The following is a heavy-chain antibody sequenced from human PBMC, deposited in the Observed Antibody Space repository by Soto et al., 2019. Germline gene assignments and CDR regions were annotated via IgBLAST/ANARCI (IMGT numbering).Heavy chain of an antibody. V-gene: IGHV3-30-3*01. CDR3: AREGGVTYYFDY. J-gene: IGHJ4*02. CDR2: ISYNGNNK. CDR1: GFTLSSYA. D-gene: IGHD3-16*01. Sequence: PGGSLRLSCAASGFTLSSYAMHWVRQAPGKGLECVAVISYNGNNKYHADSVKGRFTISRDNSKNTLYLQMNSLRADDTAVYYCAREGGVTYYFDYWGQGTLVTVSS.